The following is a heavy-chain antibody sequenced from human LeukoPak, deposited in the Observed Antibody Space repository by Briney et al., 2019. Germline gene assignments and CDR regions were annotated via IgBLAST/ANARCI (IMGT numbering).Heavy chain of an antibody. J-gene: IGHJ3*02. CDR3: ARTHMITFGGVIADAFDI. D-gene: IGHD3-16*02. V-gene: IGHV5-51*01. CDR1: GYSFTSYW. Sequence: GESLKISCKGSGYSFTSYWIGWVRQMPGKGLEWMGIIYPGDSDTRYSPSFQGQVTISADKSISTAYLQWSSLKASDTAMYYCARTHMITFGGVIADAFDIWGQGTMVTVSS. CDR2: IYPGDSDT.